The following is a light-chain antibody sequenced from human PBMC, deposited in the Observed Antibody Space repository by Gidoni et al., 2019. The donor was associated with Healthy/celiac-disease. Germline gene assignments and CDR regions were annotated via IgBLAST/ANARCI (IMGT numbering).Light chain of an antibody. CDR3: CSYAGSYTVV. CDR2: DVS. V-gene: IGLV2-11*01. J-gene: IGLJ2*01. Sequence: QSALTQPRSVSGSPGQSFTISCTGTSSYVGGYNYVSWYQQHPGKAPKLMIYDVSKRPSGVPDRFSGSKSGNTASLTISGLQAEDEADYYCCSYAGSYTVVFGGGTKLTVL. CDR1: SSYVGGYNY.